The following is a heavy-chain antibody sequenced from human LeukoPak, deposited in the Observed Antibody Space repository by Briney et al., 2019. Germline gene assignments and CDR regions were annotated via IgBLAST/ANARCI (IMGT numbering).Heavy chain of an antibody. CDR3: ARSTAALVMIFDY. CDR1: GGSISSYY. CDR2: IYYSGST. Sequence: SETLSLTCTVSGGSISSYYWGWIRQPPGKGLEWIGYIYYSGSTNYNPSLKSRVTISVDTSKNQFSLKLSSVTAADTAVYYCARSTAALVMIFDYWGQGTLVTVSS. V-gene: IGHV4-59*01. D-gene: IGHD6-6*01. J-gene: IGHJ4*02.